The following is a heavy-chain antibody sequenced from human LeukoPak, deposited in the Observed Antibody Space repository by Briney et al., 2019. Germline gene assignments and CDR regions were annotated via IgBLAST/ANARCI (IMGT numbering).Heavy chain of an antibody. CDR3: ARGGDCSSTSCEGLYFDY. CDR2: IYYSGNT. V-gene: IGHV4-59*01. D-gene: IGHD2-2*01. Sequence: SETLSLTCTVSGGSITNYYWSWIRQPPGKGLEWIGNIYYSGNTNYNPSLKSRVTITVDTSKNQFSLKLSSVTAADTAVYYCARGGDCSSTSCEGLYFDYWGQGTLVTVSS. J-gene: IGHJ4*02. CDR1: GGSITNYY.